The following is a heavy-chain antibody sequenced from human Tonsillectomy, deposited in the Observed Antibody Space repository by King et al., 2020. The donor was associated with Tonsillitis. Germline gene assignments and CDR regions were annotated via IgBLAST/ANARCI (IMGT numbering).Heavy chain of an antibody. Sequence: VQLVESGAEVKKPGSSVKVSCKASGGTFSSYAISWVRQAPGQGLEWMGGIIPIFGTANYAQKFQGRVTITADESTSTAYMELSSLRSEDTAVYYCARDPPSLGYSGYAGTDYWGQGTLVTVSS. V-gene: IGHV1-69*01. CDR2: IIPIFGTA. CDR1: GGTFSSYA. D-gene: IGHD5-12*01. J-gene: IGHJ4*02. CDR3: ARDPPSLGYSGYAGTDY.